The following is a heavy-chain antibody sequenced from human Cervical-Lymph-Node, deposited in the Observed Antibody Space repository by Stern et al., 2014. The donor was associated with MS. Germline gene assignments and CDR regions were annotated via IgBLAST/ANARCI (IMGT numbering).Heavy chain of an antibody. J-gene: IGHJ5*02. Sequence: EVQLLESGAEVKKPGESLKISCKGSGYSFPSYWIGWVRQMPGKGLEWMGVIYGDDSETRYSPSFQGPVTMSADKSTNVAFLQWTSLKSSDTAIYYCVRHSHCSPTRCYPSWFDPWGQGTLVIVSS. CDR1: GYSFPSYW. D-gene: IGHD2-2*01. CDR2: IYGDDSET. V-gene: IGHV5-51*01. CDR3: VRHSHCSPTRCYPSWFDP.